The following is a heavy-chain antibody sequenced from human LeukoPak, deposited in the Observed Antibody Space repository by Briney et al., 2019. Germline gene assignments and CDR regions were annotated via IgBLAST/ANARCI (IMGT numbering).Heavy chain of an antibody. J-gene: IGHJ4*02. D-gene: IGHD6-13*01. CDR1: GGSISSYY. CDR2: IYYSGST. V-gene: IGHV4-59*01. Sequence: SETLSLTCTVSGGSISSYYWSWIRRPPGKGLEWIGYIYYSGSTNYNPSLKSRVTISVDTSKNQFSLKLSSVPAADTAVYYCARADSSSWFDWGQGTLVTVSS. CDR3: ARADSSSWFD.